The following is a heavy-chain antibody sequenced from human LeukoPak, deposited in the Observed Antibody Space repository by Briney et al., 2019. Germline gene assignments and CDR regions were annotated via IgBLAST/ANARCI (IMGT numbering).Heavy chain of an antibody. J-gene: IGHJ4*02. CDR2: INPNSGGT. V-gene: IGHV1-2*02. Sequence: ASVKVSCKASGYTFTGYYMHWVRQAPGQGLEWMGWINPNSGGTNYAQKFQGRVTMTRDTSISTAYMELSRLRSDDTAVYYCARGSGYSYGFPPSDYWGQGTLVTVSS. CDR3: ARGSGYSYGFPPSDY. CDR1: GYTFTGYY. D-gene: IGHD5-18*01.